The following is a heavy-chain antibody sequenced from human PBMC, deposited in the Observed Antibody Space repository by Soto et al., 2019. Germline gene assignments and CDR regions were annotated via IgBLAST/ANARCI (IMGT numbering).Heavy chain of an antibody. CDR2: IGSGGRTT. J-gene: IGHJ3*02. CDR3: PSSSGRRGPFAI. Sequence: PGGSLRLSCAASRFTFSNNEMNWVRQAPGKGLEWVSYIGSGGRTTCYADSLKGRFTISRDNAKNSLYLQMNSLRAEDTAVYYFPSSSGRRGPFAICGQGTMVTVSS. V-gene: IGHV3-48*03. D-gene: IGHD6-6*01. CDR1: RFTFSNNE.